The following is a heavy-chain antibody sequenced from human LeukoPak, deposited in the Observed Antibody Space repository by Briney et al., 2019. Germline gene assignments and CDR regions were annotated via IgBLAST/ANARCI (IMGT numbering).Heavy chain of an antibody. CDR2: MNPNSGNT. Sequence: ASVKVSCKASGCTFTSYDINWVRQATGQGLEWMGWMNPNSGNTGYAQKSQGRVTMTRNTSISTAYMELSSLRSEDTAVYYCARVYRQLRPYYFDYWGQGTLVTVSS. D-gene: IGHD4-23*01. J-gene: IGHJ4*02. V-gene: IGHV1-8*01. CDR3: ARVYRQLRPYYFDY. CDR1: GCTFTSYD.